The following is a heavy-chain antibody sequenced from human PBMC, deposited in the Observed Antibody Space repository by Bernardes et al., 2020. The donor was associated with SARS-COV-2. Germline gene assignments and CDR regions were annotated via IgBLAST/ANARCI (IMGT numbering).Heavy chain of an antibody. J-gene: IGHJ4*02. V-gene: IGHV1-18*04. Sequence: ASVKVSCKASGYTFTSYGISWVRQAPGQGLEWMGWISAYNGNTNYAQKLQGRVTMTTDTSTSTAYMDLRSLRSDDTAVYYCARDPDYYGSGSFEDLDYWGQGTLVTVSS. D-gene: IGHD3-10*01. CDR3: ARDPDYYGSGSFEDLDY. CDR2: ISAYNGNT. CDR1: GYTFTSYG.